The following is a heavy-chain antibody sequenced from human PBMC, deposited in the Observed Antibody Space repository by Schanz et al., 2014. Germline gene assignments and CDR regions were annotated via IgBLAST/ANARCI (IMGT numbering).Heavy chain of an antibody. CDR2: IDPDSGDT. CDR1: GYTFIDYY. Sequence: QVQLVQSGAEVKKPGASVKVSCKASGYTFIDYYMHWVRQAPGQGLEWVGWIDPDSGDTNYLQNFQGRVTMTRDTSITTAYMDLSRLTSDDTAVYYCARVYRWQHILGHFDSWGQGILVTVSS. J-gene: IGHJ4*02. D-gene: IGHD6-13*01. V-gene: IGHV1-2*02. CDR3: ARVYRWQHILGHFDS.